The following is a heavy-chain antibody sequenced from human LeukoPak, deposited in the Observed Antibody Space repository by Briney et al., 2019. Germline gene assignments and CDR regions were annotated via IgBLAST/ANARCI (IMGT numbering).Heavy chain of an antibody. CDR3: AKEAAFYDILTGLDY. CDR1: GFTFSSYG. D-gene: IGHD3-9*01. V-gene: IGHV3-23*01. CDR2: ISGSGGST. Sequence: SGGSLRLSCAASGFTFSSYGMSWVRQAPGKGLEWVSAISGSGGSTYYADSVKGRFTISRDNSKNKLYLQMNSLRAEDTAVYYCAKEAAFYDILTGLDYWGQGTLVTVSS. J-gene: IGHJ4*02.